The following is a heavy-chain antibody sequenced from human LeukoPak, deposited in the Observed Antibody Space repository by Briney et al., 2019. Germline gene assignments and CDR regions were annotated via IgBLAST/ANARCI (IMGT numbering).Heavy chain of an antibody. V-gene: IGHV3-21*01. CDR2: ISSRRTYL. J-gene: IGHJ3*02. Sequence: PGGSLRLSCAAPGFTLSSYTMNWVRQAPGKGLEWVSSISSRRTYLDYADSLKGRFTISRDNAKNSLYLQMNSLRAEDTAVYYCARRSYCGGDCYGSDAFDIWGQGTMVTVSS. D-gene: IGHD2-21*02. CDR1: GFTLSSYT. CDR3: ARRSYCGGDCYGSDAFDI.